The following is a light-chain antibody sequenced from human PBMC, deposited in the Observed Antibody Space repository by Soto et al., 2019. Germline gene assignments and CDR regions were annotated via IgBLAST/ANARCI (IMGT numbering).Light chain of an antibody. Sequence: DIQMTQSPSTLSASVGDRVTITCWASQGISSWLAWYQQKPGKAPNLLIYKASSLESGVPSRFSGSGSGTEFTLTISSLQPDDFATYYCQQYNTYSAFGQGTKVDIK. J-gene: IGKJ1*01. CDR1: QGISSW. V-gene: IGKV1-5*03. CDR2: KAS. CDR3: QQYNTYSA.